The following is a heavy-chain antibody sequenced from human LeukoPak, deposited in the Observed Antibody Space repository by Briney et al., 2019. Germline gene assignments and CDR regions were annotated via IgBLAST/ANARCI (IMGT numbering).Heavy chain of an antibody. CDR2: IWHDASHT. CDR1: GFSFSTYA. D-gene: IGHD4-17*01. CDR3: AKIPMTTVTPGSDY. J-gene: IGHJ4*02. V-gene: IGHV3-33*06. Sequence: GGSLRLSCAASGFSFSTYAMHWVRQAPGKGLEWVALIWHDASHTFYTDSVKGRFTISRDNSKNTVYLQMNSLGGEDTAVYYCAKIPMTTVTPGSDYWGQGTLVTVSS.